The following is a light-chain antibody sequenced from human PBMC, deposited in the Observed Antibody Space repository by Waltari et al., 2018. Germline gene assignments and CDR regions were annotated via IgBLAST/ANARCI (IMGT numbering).Light chain of an antibody. Sequence: QSALTQPASASGSPGQSITISCTGTSREVRGYNFVPWSQQHPGKAPKLMIYEVTNRPSGVSNRFSGSKSGNTASLTISGLLAEDEADYYCCSYTTTTTVVFGGGTKLTVL. CDR2: EVT. V-gene: IGLV2-14*01. CDR3: CSYTTTTTVV. J-gene: IGLJ3*02. CDR1: SREVRGYNF.